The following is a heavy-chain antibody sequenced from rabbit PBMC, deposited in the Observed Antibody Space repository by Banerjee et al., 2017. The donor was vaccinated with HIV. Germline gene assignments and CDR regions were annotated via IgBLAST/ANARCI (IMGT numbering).Heavy chain of an antibody. CDR2: IDADSSDTT. V-gene: IGHV1S40*01. CDR1: GFTFSNYY. D-gene: IGHD4-2*01. Sequence: QSLEESGGDLVKPGASLTLTCTASGFTFSNYYMCWVRQAPGKGLEWIACIDADSSDTTYYASWVNGRFTISKTSSTTVTLQMTSLTAADTATYFCARDLAGVIGWNFNLWGPGTLVTVS. CDR3: ARDLAGVIGWNFNL. J-gene: IGHJ4*01.